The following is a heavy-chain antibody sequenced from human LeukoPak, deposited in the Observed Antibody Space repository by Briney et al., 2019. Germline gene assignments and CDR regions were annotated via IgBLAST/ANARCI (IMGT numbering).Heavy chain of an antibody. D-gene: IGHD7-27*01. Sequence: SETLSLTCTVSGGSISSSTYYWGWIRQPPGKGLEWIGSIYYSGGTYYNPSLESRVILSVDSSKTQFSLKLNSVTAADTAVYYCAKSPSWGSGLDAFDIWGQGTMVTVSS. J-gene: IGHJ3*02. CDR1: GGSISSSTYY. V-gene: IGHV4-39*07. CDR3: AKSPSWGSGLDAFDI. CDR2: IYYSGGT.